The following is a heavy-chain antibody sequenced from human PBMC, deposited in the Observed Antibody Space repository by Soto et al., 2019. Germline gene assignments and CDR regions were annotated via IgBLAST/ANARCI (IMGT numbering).Heavy chain of an antibody. CDR1: GYTFTSYY. CDR2: INPSGGST. V-gene: IGHV1-46*01. CDR3: VLSSSWYPGGYYYGMDV. J-gene: IGHJ6*02. Sequence: ASVKVCCKASGYTFTSYYMHWVRQAPGQGLEWMGIINPSGGSTSYAQKFQGRVTITRDTSASTAYMELSSLRSEDTAVYYCVLSSSWYPGGYYYGMDVWGQATTVTFSS. D-gene: IGHD6-13*01.